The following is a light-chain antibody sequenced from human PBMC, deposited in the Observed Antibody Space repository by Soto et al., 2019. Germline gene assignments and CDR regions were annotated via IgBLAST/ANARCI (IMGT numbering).Light chain of an antibody. V-gene: IGLV2-14*01. Sequence: QSALTQPASVSRSLGQSITISCTGSSSDVGGYNYVSWYQQHPGQAPRLLIHEVTNRPSGVSDRFSGSKSANTASLTISGLQAEDEAHYYCSSYTTFRTPHVAFGGGTQLTVL. CDR1: SSDVGGYNY. CDR3: SSYTTFRTPHVA. CDR2: EVT. J-gene: IGLJ2*01.